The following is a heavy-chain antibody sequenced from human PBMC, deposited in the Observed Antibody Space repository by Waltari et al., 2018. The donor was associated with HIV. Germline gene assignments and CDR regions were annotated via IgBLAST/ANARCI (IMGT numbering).Heavy chain of an antibody. Sequence: EQLVESGGGVVQSGRSLRFSCAASRHTFNTDVMCWVRQAPGKGLEFMSSIQYNGITKYYADSVKGRFTISRDTSNNALYLQMYGMGAEDTALYCCTGDSIVDYYAEYCLDLWGQGTMVTVSS. V-gene: IGHV3-30*19. CDR3: TGDSIVDYYAEYCLDL. CDR1: RHTFNTDV. CDR2: IQYNGITK. J-gene: IGHJ5*02. D-gene: IGHD3-22*01.